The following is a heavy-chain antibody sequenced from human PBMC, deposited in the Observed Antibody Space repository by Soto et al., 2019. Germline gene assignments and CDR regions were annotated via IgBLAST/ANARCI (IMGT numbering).Heavy chain of an antibody. J-gene: IGHJ4*02. D-gene: IGHD4-17*01. V-gene: IGHV4-31*02. CDR2: IYYSGST. CDR3: ARVTARFTVVDY. CDR1: GGSISSGGYY. Sequence: LCGGSISSGGYYWSWIRQHPGKGLEWIGYIYYSGSTYYNPSLKSRVTISVDTSKNQFSLKLSSVTAADTAVYYCARVTARFTVVDYWGQGTLVTVSS.